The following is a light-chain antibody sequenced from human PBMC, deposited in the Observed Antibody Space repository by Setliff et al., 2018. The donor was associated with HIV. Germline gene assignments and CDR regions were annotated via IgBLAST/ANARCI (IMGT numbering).Light chain of an antibody. Sequence: QSALTQPASVSGSPGQSITISCTGTSSDIGVYKYVSWYQQHAGKAPKVMIYGVNNRPSGVSYRFSGFKSGNTASLTISGLQAEDEADYYCSSYAGADAFDVFGTGTKVTVL. V-gene: IGLV2-14*01. J-gene: IGLJ1*01. CDR1: SSDIGVYKY. CDR3: SSYAGADAFDV. CDR2: GVN.